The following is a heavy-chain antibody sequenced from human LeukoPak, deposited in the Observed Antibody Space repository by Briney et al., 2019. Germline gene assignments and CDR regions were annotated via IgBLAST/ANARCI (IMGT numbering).Heavy chain of an antibody. V-gene: IGHV1-18*01. J-gene: IGHJ6*03. CDR1: GYTFTSYG. CDR3: ARLPQGYCSGGSCFSPPDMDV. D-gene: IGHD2-15*01. Sequence: ASVKVSCKASGYTFTSYGISWVRQAPGQGLEWMGWISAYNGNTNYAQKLQGRVTMTTDTSTSTAYMELRSLRSDDTAVYYCARLPQGYCSGGSCFSPPDMDVWGKGTTVTVSS. CDR2: ISAYNGNT.